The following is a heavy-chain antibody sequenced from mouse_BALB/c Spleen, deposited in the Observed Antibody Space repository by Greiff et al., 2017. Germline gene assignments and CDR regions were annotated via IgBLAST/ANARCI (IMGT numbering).Heavy chain of an antibody. CDR3: ARGGIRYGLFDY. V-gene: IGHV5-4*02. J-gene: IGHJ2*01. Sequence: DVKLVESGGGLVKPGGSLKLSCAASGFTFSDYYMYWVRQTPEKRLEWVATISDGGSYTYYPDSVKGRFTISRDNAKNNLYLQMSSLKSEDTAMYYCARGGIRYGLFDYWGQGTTLTVSS. D-gene: IGHD1-1*02. CDR2: ISDGGSYT. CDR1: GFTFSDYY.